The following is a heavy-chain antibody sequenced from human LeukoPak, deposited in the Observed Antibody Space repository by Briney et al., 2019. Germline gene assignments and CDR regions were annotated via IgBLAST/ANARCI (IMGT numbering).Heavy chain of an antibody. CDR2: INHSGST. CDR1: GGSLSGYY. J-gene: IGHJ4*02. CDR3: AREDGATPSLAL. V-gene: IGHV4-34*01. D-gene: IGHD5-12*01. Sequence: SETLSLTCAVYGGSLSGYYWSWIRQPPGKGLEWIGEINHSGSTNYNPSLKSRVTMSVDTSKNQFSLKLSSVTAADTAVYYCAREDGATPSLALWGQGTLVTVSS.